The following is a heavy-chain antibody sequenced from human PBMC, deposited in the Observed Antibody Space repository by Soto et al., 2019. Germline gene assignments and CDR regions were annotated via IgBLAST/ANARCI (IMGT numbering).Heavy chain of an antibody. J-gene: IGHJ5*02. D-gene: IGHD3-3*01. CDR3: ATRITVFGLLIPPFDP. Sequence: QVHLQQWGAGLLKPSETLSLTCAVYGGSVNGYYWNWIRQPPGKGLDWIGEINHTGGTHYNPSLKSRVTMSVDTSKNHFSLRLSSVTAADTAIYYCATRITVFGLLIPPFDPWGQGTQVTVSS. V-gene: IGHV4-34*02. CDR1: GGSVNGYY. CDR2: INHTGGT.